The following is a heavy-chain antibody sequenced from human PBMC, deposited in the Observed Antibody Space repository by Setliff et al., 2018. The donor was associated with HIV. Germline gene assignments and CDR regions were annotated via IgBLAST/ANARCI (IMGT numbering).Heavy chain of an antibody. J-gene: IGHJ4*02. CDR3: ARLGHTFGGPGY. Sequence: TSETLSLTCSVSGGSISSGYYWGWIRQPPGKGLEWIGSFYHSGSTYYNPSLRSRVTISVDTSKNQFSLKLSSVTAADTAVYYCARLGHTFGGPGYWGQGTLVTVSS. CDR2: FYHSGST. D-gene: IGHD3-16*01. CDR1: GGSISSGYY. V-gene: IGHV4-38-2*02.